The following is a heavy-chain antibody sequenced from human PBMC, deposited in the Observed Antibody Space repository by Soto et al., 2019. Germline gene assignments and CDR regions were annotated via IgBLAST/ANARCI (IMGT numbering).Heavy chain of an antibody. CDR2: IKSKTDGGTT. V-gene: IGHV3-15*07. CDR3: TTDKGYYYDSSGYYYHYYYGMDV. Sequence: GGSLRLSCAASGFTFSNAWMNWVRQAPGKGLEWVGRIKSKTDGGTTDYAAPVKGRFTISRDDSKNTLYLQMNSLKTEDTAVYYCTTDKGYYYDSSGYYYHYYYGMDVWGQGTTVTVSS. D-gene: IGHD3-22*01. CDR1: GFTFSNAW. J-gene: IGHJ6*02.